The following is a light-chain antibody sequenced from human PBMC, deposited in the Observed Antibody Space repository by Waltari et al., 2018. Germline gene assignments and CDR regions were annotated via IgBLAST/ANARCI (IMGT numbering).Light chain of an antibody. J-gene: IGLJ2*01. V-gene: IGLV3-19*01. CDR1: SLRSYD. CDR2: GKD. Sequence: SSELTQDPAVSVALGQTVRLTCQGDSLRSYDASRYQQKPGPAPILVIYGKDNRPSGIPDRFSGSTSGNTASLTITGSQAEDEADYYCHSRVVSNVRGAFGGGTKLTVL. CDR3: HSRVVSNVRGA.